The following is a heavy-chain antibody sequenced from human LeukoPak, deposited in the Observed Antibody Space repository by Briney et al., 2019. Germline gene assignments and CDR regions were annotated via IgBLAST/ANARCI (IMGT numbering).Heavy chain of an antibody. Sequence: GGSLRLSCTASGFTFGDYAMSWFRQAPGKGPEWIARSRNKANGYTTEYAASVKGRFTISRDDSRNTLYLQMNSLKNEDTAVYFCARGRDSFDYWGQGALITVSS. CDR1: GFTFGDYA. CDR3: ARGRDSFDY. CDR2: SRNKANGYTT. V-gene: IGHV3-72*01. J-gene: IGHJ4*02.